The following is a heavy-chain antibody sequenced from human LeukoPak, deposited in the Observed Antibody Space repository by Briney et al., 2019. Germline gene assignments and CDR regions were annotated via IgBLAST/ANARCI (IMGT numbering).Heavy chain of an antibody. V-gene: IGHV3-21*01. J-gene: IGHJ4*02. D-gene: IGHD2-2*01. CDR3: ARDDSEIVVVPAAIHY. CDR1: GFTFSSYS. Sequence: GGSLRLSCAASGFTFSSYSMNWVRQAPGKGLEWVSSISSSSSYIYYADSVKGRFTISRDNAKNSLYLQVNSLRAEDTAVYYCARDDSEIVVVPAAIHYWGQGTLVTVSS. CDR2: ISSSSSYI.